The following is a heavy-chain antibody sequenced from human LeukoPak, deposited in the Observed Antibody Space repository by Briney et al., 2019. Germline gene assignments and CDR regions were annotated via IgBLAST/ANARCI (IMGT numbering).Heavy chain of an antibody. V-gene: IGHV3-20*04. CDR3: ARDSAYYYGSGRYWYFDL. CDR1: GFTFDDYG. D-gene: IGHD3-10*01. J-gene: IGHJ2*01. Sequence: GGSLRLSCAASGFTFDDYGMSWVRQAPGKGLEWVSGITWNGGSTGYVDSVKGRFTISRDNAKNSLFLQMNSLRGEDTAMYYCARDSAYYYGSGRYWYFDLWGRGTLVTVSS. CDR2: ITWNGGST.